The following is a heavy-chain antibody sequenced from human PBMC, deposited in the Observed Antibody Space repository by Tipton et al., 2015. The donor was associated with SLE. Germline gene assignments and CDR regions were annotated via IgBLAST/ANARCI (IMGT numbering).Heavy chain of an antibody. D-gene: IGHD3-22*01. CDR2: IYTSGST. CDR3: ARDRDYYDSSGLLLEGFDV. CDR1: GGSISSYY. Sequence: TLSLTCTVSGGSISSYYWSWIRQPAGKGLEWIGRIYTSGSTNYNPSLKSRVTMSVGTSKNQFSLKLSSVTAADTAVYYRARDRDYYDSSGLLLEGFDVWGQGTMVTVSS. J-gene: IGHJ3*01. V-gene: IGHV4-4*07.